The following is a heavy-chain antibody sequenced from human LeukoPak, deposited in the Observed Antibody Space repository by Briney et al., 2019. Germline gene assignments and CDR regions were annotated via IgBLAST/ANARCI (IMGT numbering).Heavy chain of an antibody. CDR2: ISAYNGNT. V-gene: IGHV1-18*01. CDR3: ARDRIRYSGSYYSEDY. Sequence: ASVKVSCKASGYTFTSYGISWVRQAPGQGLEWMGWISAYNGNTNYAQKLQGRVTMTTDTSTSTAYMELRSLRSDDTAVYYCARDRIRYSGSYYSEDYRGQGTLVTVSS. CDR1: GYTFTSYG. J-gene: IGHJ4*02. D-gene: IGHD1-26*01.